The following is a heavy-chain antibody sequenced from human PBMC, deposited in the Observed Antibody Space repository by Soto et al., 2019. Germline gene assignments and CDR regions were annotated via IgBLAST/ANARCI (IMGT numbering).Heavy chain of an antibody. CDR1: GGSFSGYY. J-gene: IGHJ5*02. V-gene: IGHV4-34*01. CDR2: INHSGST. D-gene: IGHD2-2*01. CDR3: ARGRLIVVVPDAMNNWFDP. Sequence: SETLSLTCAVYGGSFSGYYWSWIRPPPGKGLEWIGEINHSGSTNYNPSLKSRVTISVDTSKNQFSLKLSSVTAADTAVYYCARGRLIVVVPDAMNNWFDPWGQGPMVTVSS.